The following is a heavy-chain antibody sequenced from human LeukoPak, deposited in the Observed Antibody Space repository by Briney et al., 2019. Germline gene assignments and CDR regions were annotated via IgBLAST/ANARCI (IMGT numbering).Heavy chain of an antibody. V-gene: IGHV4-39*01. Sequence: GSLRLSCAASGFTFSSYAMSWIRQPPGKGLEWIGSIYYSGSTYYNPSLKSRVTISVDTSKNQFSLKLSSVTAADTAVYYCARQGYSYGYPNWFDPWGQGTLVTVSS. CDR1: GFTFSSYA. J-gene: IGHJ5*02. D-gene: IGHD5-18*01. CDR3: ARQGYSYGYPNWFDP. CDR2: IYYSGST.